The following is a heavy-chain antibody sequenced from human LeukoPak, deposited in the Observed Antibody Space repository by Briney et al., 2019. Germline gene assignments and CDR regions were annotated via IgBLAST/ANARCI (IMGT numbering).Heavy chain of an antibody. Sequence: GGSLRLSCAASGFPFRAYSMNWVRQAPGKGLEWVSYISSSSSTIYYADSVKGRFTISRDNAKNSLYLQMNSLRAEDTAVYYCARDDGNSLDYWGQGTLVTVSS. J-gene: IGHJ4*02. CDR3: ARDDGNSLDY. V-gene: IGHV3-48*01. CDR2: ISSSSSTI. D-gene: IGHD4-23*01. CDR1: GFPFRAYS.